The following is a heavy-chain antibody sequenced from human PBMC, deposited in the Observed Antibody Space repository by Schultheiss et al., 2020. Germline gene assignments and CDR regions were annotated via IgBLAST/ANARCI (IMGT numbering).Heavy chain of an antibody. CDR1: GGSISNYY. CDR2: IYYSGST. J-gene: IGHJ4*02. V-gene: IGHV4-59*12. Sequence: SQPLSLTCTISGGSISNYYWNWIRQPPGKGLEWIGSIYYSGSTYYNPSLKSRVTISVDTSKNQFSLKLSSVTAADTAVYYCAREGPYGSYWDYWGQGTLVTVSS. CDR3: AREGPYGSYWDY. D-gene: IGHD1-26*01.